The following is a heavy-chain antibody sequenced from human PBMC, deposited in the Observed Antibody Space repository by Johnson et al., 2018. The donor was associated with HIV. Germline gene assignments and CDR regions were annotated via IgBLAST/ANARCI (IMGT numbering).Heavy chain of an antibody. Sequence: QMQLVESGGGLVKPGGSLRLSCAASGFSFGDYYMSWIRQAPGKGLEWISYMSSSGSTIYHAESVKGRFTISRDNAKNSLYLQMNSLRVEDTAVYYCAREQAGDYVWGSYRYAFDIWGQGTKVTVSS. J-gene: IGHJ3*02. CDR2: MSSSGSTI. D-gene: IGHD3-16*02. V-gene: IGHV3-11*04. CDR3: AREQAGDYVWGSYRYAFDI. CDR1: GFSFGDYY.